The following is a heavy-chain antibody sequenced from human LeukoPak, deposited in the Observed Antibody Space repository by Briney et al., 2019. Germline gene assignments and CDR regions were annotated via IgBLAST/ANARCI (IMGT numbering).Heavy chain of an antibody. CDR1: GGSFSGYY. CDR2: INHSGST. V-gene: IGHV4-34*01. J-gene: IGHJ3*02. Sequence: SETLSLTCTVYGGSFSGYYWSWIRQPPGKGLEWIGEINHSGSTNYNPSLKSRVTISVDTSKNQFSLKLSSVTAADTAVYYCARGRYALLRPTDIWGQGTMVTVSS. D-gene: IGHD1-1*01. CDR3: ARGRYALLRPTDI.